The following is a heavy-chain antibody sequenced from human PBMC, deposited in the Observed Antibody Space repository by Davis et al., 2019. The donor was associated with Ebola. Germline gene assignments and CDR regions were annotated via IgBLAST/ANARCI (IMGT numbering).Heavy chain of an antibody. Sequence: SVKVSCKASGGTFSSYAISWVRQAPGQGLEWMGGIIPIFGTANYAQKFQGRVTITADESTSTAYMELSSLRSEDTAVYYCAIQVTYCSGGSCYPNWFDPWGQGTLVTVSS. CDR2: IIPIFGTA. D-gene: IGHD2-15*01. CDR1: GGTFSSYA. CDR3: AIQVTYCSGGSCYPNWFDP. V-gene: IGHV1-69*13. J-gene: IGHJ5*02.